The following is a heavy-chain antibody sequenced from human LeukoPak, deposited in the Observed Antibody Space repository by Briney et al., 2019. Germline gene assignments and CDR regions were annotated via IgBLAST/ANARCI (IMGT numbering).Heavy chain of an antibody. V-gene: IGHV4-31*03. CDR2: IYSSGST. D-gene: IGHD6-6*01. CDR1: GGSISSGGYY. J-gene: IGHJ4*02. CDR3: ASGFLAARPTY. Sequence: SQTLSLTCTVSGGSISSGGYYWSWIRQHPGKGLEWIGYIYSSGSTYYNPSLKSRLTTSVDTSKNQFSLKLSSVTAADTAVYYCASGFLAARPTYWGQGTLVAVSS.